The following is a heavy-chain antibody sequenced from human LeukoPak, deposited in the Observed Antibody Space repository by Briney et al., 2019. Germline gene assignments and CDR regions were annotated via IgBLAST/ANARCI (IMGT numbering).Heavy chain of an antibody. J-gene: IGHJ5*02. CDR1: GYTFTSYG. CDR2: ISAYNGNT. CDR3: ARDPTGNWFDP. V-gene: IGHV1-18*01. D-gene: IGHD4-17*01. Sequence: ASVKVSCKASGYTFTSYGISWVRQAPGQGLEWMGWISAYNGNTNYAQNLQGRVTMTTDTSTSTAYMELRSLISDDTAVYYCARDPTGNWFDPWGQGTLVTVSS.